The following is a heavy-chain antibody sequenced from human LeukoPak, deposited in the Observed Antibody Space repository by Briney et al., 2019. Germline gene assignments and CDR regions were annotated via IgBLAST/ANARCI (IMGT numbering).Heavy chain of an antibody. V-gene: IGHV3-69-1*01. CDR2: IRSSSET. Sequence: GGSLRLSCAASGFTFSNAWMSWVRQAPGKGLEWVSHIRSSSETFYADSVKGRFTISRDNARNSLYLQMNNLRGEDTAIYYCARDAGNTGYGCDLWGQGTLVTVSS. D-gene: IGHD5-12*01. CDR1: GFTFSNAW. CDR3: ARDAGNTGYGCDL. J-gene: IGHJ5*02.